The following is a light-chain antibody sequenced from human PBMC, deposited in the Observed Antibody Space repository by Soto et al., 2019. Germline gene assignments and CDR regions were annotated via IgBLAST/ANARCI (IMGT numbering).Light chain of an antibody. CDR3: QTWGTDSVI. CDR1: SGHSTYA. CDR2: LNSDGSH. V-gene: IGLV4-69*01. J-gene: IGLJ2*01. Sequence: QPVLTQSPSASASLGASVKVTCTLSSGHSTYAIAWLQQQPEKGPRYLMKLNSDGSHTKGDGIPDRFSGSSSGAERYLTISSLQSEDEADYYCQTWGTDSVIFGGGTKVTVL.